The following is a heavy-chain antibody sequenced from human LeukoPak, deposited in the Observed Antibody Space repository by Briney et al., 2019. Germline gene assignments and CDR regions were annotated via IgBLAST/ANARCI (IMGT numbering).Heavy chain of an antibody. CDR2: IYPGDSDT. J-gene: IGHJ4*02. CDR3: ARRGDEYSSSSSYYFDY. CDR1: GYSFTSYW. Sequence: GESLKISCKGSGYSFTSYWIGWVRQMPGKGLEWMGIIYPGDSDTRYSPSFQGQVTISADKSIRTAYLQWSSLTASDTAMYYCARRGDEYSSSSSYYFDYWGQGTLVTVSS. D-gene: IGHD6-6*01. V-gene: IGHV5-51*01.